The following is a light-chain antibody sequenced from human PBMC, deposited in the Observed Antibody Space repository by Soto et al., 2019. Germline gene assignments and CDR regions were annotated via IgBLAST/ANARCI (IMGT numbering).Light chain of an antibody. CDR2: GAS. V-gene: IGKV3-15*01. CDR1: QSVSRS. CDR3: QQYDNWPPIT. Sequence: ELVRTQSPATLSVSPGERATLSCRASQSVSRSLAWYQQKPGQAPRLLIYGASTRATGIPARFSGSGSGTEFTLTISSLHSEDFAVYYCQQYDNWPPITFGQGTRLEI. J-gene: IGKJ5*01.